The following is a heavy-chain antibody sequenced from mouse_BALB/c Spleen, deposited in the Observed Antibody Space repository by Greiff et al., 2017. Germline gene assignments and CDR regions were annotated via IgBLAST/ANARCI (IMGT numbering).Heavy chain of an antibody. CDR2: INPYNGDT. Sequence: EVKLMESGPELVKPGASVKISCTASGYSFTGYFMNWVKQSHGKSLEWIGRINPYNGDTFYNQKFKGKATLTVDKSSSTAHMELLSLTSEDSAVYYCGREDDYDRGYYAMDYWGQGTSVTVSS. CDR3: GREDDYDRGYYAMDY. J-gene: IGHJ4*01. CDR1: GYSFTGYF. D-gene: IGHD2-4*01. V-gene: IGHV1-37*01.